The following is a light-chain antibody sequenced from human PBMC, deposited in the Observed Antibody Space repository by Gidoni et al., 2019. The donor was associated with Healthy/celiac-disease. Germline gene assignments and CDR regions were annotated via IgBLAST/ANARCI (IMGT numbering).Light chain of an antibody. CDR3: QQYNNWPRT. V-gene: IGKV3-15*01. CDR1: QSVSSN. Sequence: EIVFTQSPATLSVSPGERATISCRASQSVSSNLAWYQQKPGQAPRLLIYGASTRDTGIPARFSGSGSGTEFTLTISSLQSEDFAVYYCQQYNNWPRTFGQGTKVEIK. J-gene: IGKJ1*01. CDR2: GAS.